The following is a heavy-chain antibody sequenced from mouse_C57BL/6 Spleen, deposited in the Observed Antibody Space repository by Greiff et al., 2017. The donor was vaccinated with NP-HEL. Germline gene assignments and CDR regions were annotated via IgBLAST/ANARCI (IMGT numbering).Heavy chain of an antibody. CDR3: ARDRGDYSRSYYFDD. V-gene: IGHV5-16*01. CDR2: INYDGSST. CDR1: GFTFSDYY. J-gene: IGHJ2*01. D-gene: IGHD1-1*01. Sequence: EVQGVESEGGLVQPGSSMKLSCTASGFTFSDYYMAWVRQVPEKGLEWVANINYDGSSTYSLDSLQSRFIISSDNAKNVLYLQMSRLKSEDTATYYCARDRGDYSRSYYFDDGGQGTTLTVAS.